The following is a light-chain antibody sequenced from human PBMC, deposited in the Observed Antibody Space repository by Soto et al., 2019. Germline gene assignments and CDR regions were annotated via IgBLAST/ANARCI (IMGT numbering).Light chain of an antibody. Sequence: QSALTQPRSVSGSPGQSVTISCTGTSSDVGGYDYVSWYHQHPGKAPKLMIFDVNQRPSGVPDRFSGSKSGNTASLTISGLQAEDDADYYCCSYAGSYTFYVFGVGTKLTVL. CDR3: CSYAGSYTFYV. CDR1: SSDVGGYDY. CDR2: DVN. J-gene: IGLJ2*01. V-gene: IGLV2-11*01.